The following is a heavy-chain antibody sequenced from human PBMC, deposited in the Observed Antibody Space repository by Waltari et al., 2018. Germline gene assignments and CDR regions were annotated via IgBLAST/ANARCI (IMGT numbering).Heavy chain of an antibody. J-gene: IGHJ4*02. V-gene: IGHV1-69*08. CDR3: ARDWRSGIAVAGIVGGDY. CDR2: IIPVLGIA. Sequence: QVQLVQSGAEVKKPGSSVKVSCKASGGTFSSYTISWVRQAPGQGLEWMGRIIPVLGIATYAQKFQGRVTITADKCASTAYMELSSLRSEDTAVYYCARDWRSGIAVAGIVGGDYWGQGTLVTVSS. CDR1: GGTFSSYT. D-gene: IGHD6-19*01.